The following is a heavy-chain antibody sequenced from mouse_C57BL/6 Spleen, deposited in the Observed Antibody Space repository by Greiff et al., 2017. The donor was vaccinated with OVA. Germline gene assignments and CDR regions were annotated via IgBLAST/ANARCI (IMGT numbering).Heavy chain of an antibody. J-gene: IGHJ2*01. D-gene: IGHD3-2*02. CDR2: IDPSDSET. CDR1: GYTFTSYW. V-gene: IGHV1-52*01. Sequence: QVQLKQPGAELVRPGSSVKLSCKASGYTFTSYWMHWVKQRPIQGLEWIGNIDPSDSETHYNQKFKDKATLTVDKSSSTAYMQLSSLTSEDSAVYYCARLDSSGPFDYWGQGTTLTVSS. CDR3: ARLDSSGPFDY.